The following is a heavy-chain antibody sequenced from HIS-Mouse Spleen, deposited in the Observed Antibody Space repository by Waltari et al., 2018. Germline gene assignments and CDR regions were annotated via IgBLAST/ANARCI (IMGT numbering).Heavy chain of an antibody. CDR3: AKIRVGATDY. D-gene: IGHD1-26*01. CDR1: GFTFSSYG. CDR2: ISYDGSNK. J-gene: IGHJ4*02. Sequence: QVQLVESGGGVVQPGRSLRLSCAASGFTFSSYGIPWVRQAPGKGLEWVAVISYDGSNKYYADSVKGRFTISRDNSKNTLYLQMNSLRAEDTAVYYCAKIRVGATDYWGQGTLVTVSS. V-gene: IGHV3-30*18.